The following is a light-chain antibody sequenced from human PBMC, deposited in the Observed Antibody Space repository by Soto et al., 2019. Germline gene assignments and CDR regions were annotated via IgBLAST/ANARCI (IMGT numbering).Light chain of an antibody. CDR1: QSVSSY. CDR2: DAS. J-gene: IGKJ5*01. V-gene: IGKV3-11*01. Sequence: ELLLPQSPGTLSLSPGERATLSCRASQSVSSYLAWYQQKPGQAPRLLIYDASNRATGIPARFSGSGSGTEFTLTISSLQPEDFAVYYCQQYNNWSFGQGTRLEI. CDR3: QQYNNWS.